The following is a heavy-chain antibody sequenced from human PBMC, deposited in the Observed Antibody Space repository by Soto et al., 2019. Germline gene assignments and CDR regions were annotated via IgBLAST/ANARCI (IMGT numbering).Heavy chain of an antibody. CDR1: GYTFTSYG. J-gene: IGHJ5*02. V-gene: IGHV1-18*01. CDR3: ARASGSSYWFDP. D-gene: IGHD1-26*01. CDR2: ISAYNGNT. Sequence: QVQLVQSGAEVKKPGASVKVSCKASGYTFTSYGISWVRQAPGQGLEWMGWISAYNGNTNYAQKLQGRVTMTTDPSTSTAHVALRSLRSDDTAVYYCARASGSSYWFDPWGQGTLVTVAS.